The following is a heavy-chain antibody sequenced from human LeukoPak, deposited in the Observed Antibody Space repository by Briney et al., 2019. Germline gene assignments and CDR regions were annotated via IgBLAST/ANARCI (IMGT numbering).Heavy chain of an antibody. CDR3: ARGTTGGYSPSH. Sequence: GGSLRLSCAASGFTFSSYAMSWVRQAPGKGLEWVSSISGGSSYTFYADSLRGRFTISRDNAKNSLYLQMNSLRAEDTAMYYCARGTTGGYSPSHWGQGTLVTVSS. J-gene: IGHJ4*02. CDR1: GFTFSSYA. CDR2: ISGGSSYT. V-gene: IGHV3-21*01. D-gene: IGHD5-12*01.